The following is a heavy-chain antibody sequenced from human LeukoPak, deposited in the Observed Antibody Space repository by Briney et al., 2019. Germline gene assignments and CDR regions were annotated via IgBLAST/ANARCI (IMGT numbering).Heavy chain of an antibody. CDR3: ARDGSGSLPHLDH. CDR2: IHPSGGGT. CDR1: GYTFTSHY. D-gene: IGHD3-10*01. V-gene: IGHV1-46*01. Sequence: ASVKVSCKASGYTFTSHYIQWVRLAPGQGLEWMGIIHPSGGGTRYAQKFQGRVTMTRDTSKSTVYMELSSLRSEDTAVYYCARDGSGSLPHLDHWGQGTLVTVSS. J-gene: IGHJ4*02.